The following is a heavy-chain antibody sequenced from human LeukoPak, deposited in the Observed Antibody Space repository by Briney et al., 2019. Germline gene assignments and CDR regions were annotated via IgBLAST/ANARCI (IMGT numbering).Heavy chain of an antibody. D-gene: IGHD4/OR15-4a*01. CDR3: SASRPHYGDYYGLDV. CDR1: GFTFSRFG. V-gene: IGHV3-30*03. Sequence: PGRSLRLSCAASGFTFSRFGMHWVRQAPGKGLEWVAVISYDGSHKYSADSVKGRFTISRDKSKNTLYLQMNSLRTEDTAVYFCSASRPHYGDYYGLDVWGHGTTVTVSS. CDR2: ISYDGSHK. J-gene: IGHJ6*02.